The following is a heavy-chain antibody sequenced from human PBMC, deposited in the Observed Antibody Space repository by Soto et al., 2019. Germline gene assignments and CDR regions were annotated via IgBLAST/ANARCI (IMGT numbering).Heavy chain of an antibody. CDR1: GYTFPTST. J-gene: IGHJ4*02. D-gene: IGHD4-17*01. CDR3: AIADYGDDDY. V-gene: IGHV1-18*01. CDR2: IKAYSGNT. Sequence: QLQLVQSGAEAKKPGASVKVSCKASGYTFPTSTISWVRQAPGQGLEWMGWIKAYSGNTNYAQKLQGRVTMTTDTSTNTAYMELRSLTTDDTAIYYCAIADYGDDDYWVQGTLVTVSS.